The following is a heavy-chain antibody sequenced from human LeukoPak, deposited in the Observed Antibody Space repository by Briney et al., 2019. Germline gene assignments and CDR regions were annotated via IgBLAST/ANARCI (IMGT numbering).Heavy chain of an antibody. V-gene: IGHV1-18*01. CDR3: AREFLRFGELLSSVAGTTGEIGMDV. Sequence: ASVKVSCKASGYTFTSYGISWVRQAPGQGLEWMGWISAYNGNTNYAQKLQGRVTMTTDTSTSTAYMELRSLRSDDTAVYYCAREFLRFGELLSSVAGTTGEIGMDVWGQGTTVTVSS. J-gene: IGHJ6*02. D-gene: IGHD3-10*01. CDR2: ISAYNGNT. CDR1: GYTFTSYG.